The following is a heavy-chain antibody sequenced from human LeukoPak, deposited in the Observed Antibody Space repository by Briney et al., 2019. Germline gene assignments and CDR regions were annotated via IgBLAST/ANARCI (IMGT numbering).Heavy chain of an antibody. J-gene: IGHJ4*02. V-gene: IGHV3-53*04. D-gene: IGHD3-22*01. CDR1: GFTVSSNY. CDR2: IYSGGST. CDR3: ARHDSSGCYPFDY. Sequence: GGSLRLSCAASGFTVSSNYMSWVRQAPGKGLEWVSVIYSGGSTYYADSVKGRFTISRHNSKNTLYLQMNSLRAEDTAVYYCARHDSSGCYPFDYWGQGTLVTVSS.